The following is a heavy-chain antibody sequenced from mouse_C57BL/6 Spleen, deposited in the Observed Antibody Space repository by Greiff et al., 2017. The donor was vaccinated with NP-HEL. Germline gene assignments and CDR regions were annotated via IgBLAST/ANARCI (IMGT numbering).Heavy chain of an antibody. Sequence: QVQLQQPGAELVKPGASVKLSCKASGYTFTSYWMHWVKQRPGQGLEWIGMIHPNSGSTNYNEKFKSKATLTVDKSSSTAYMQLSSLTSEDSAVYYCARSCGSWGFDYWGQGTTLTSPQ. D-gene: IGHD1-1*01. CDR1: GYTFTSYW. CDR2: IHPNSGST. V-gene: IGHV1-64*01. J-gene: IGHJ2*01. CDR3: ARSCGSWGFDY.